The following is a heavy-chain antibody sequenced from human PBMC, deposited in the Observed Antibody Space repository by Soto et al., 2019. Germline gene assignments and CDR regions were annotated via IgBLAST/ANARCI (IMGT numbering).Heavy chain of an antibody. CDR2: IYTSGSS. D-gene: IGHD1-26*01. CDR3: ARSYSGSYEEKWFDH. V-gene: IGHV4-4*07. CDR1: GCSIRSYY. J-gene: IGHJ5*02. Sequence: PXETLSLTCTVAGCSIRSYYWSWIRQPAGKGLEWIGHIYTSGSSNYNPSLKSRVTMSVDTSKNQFSLKLSSVTAADTAVYYCARSYSGSYEEKWFDHWGQGTLVTVSS.